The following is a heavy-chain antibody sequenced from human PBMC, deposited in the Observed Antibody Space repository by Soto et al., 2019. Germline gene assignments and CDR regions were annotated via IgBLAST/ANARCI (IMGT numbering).Heavy chain of an antibody. J-gene: IGHJ4*02. V-gene: IGHV1-3*01. D-gene: IGHD3-22*01. Sequence: ASVKVSCKASGYTFTSYAMHWVRQAPGQRLEWMGWINAGNGNTKYSQKFQGRVTITRDTSASTAYMELNSLRVEDTAMYYRARGRTNYYDRSGYPAGPDYWGQGTLVTAPQ. CDR1: GYTFTSYA. CDR3: ARGRTNYYDRSGYPAGPDY. CDR2: INAGNGNT.